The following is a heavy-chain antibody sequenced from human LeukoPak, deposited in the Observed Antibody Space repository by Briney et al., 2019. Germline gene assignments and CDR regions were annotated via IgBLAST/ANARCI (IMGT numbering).Heavy chain of an antibody. Sequence: SETLSLTCSVSRGSISGSIRSYYWSWLRQPPGKGLEWIGYISSSGSVNDNPSHRCRVTISIDTSKNQFFLNLSSVSAADTAVYYCARIPLEYSGAYYFDYWGQGTLVIVSP. D-gene: IGHD1-26*01. V-gene: IGHV4-4*09. CDR2: ISSSGSV. CDR1: RGSISGSIRSYY. J-gene: IGHJ4*02. CDR3: ARIPLEYSGAYYFDY.